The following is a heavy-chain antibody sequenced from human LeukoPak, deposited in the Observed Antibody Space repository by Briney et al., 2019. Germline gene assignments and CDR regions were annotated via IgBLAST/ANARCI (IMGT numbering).Heavy chain of an antibody. D-gene: IGHD6-19*01. CDR1: GLTFSSYG. Sequence: GSLRLSCAASGLTFSSYGMHWVRQAPGKGLEWVAVISYDGSNKYYADSVKGRFTISRDNSKNTLYLQMNSLRAEDTAVYYCAKDLMNSTVAATPYYYGMDVWGQGTTVTVSS. CDR3: AKDLMNSTVAATPYYYGMDV. V-gene: IGHV3-30*18. CDR2: ISYDGSNK. J-gene: IGHJ6*02.